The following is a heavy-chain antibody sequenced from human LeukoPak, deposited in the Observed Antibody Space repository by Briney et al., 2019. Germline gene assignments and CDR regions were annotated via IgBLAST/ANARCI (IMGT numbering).Heavy chain of an antibody. CDR1: GFSIDDYA. Sequence: GGTLRLSCAASGFSIDDYAMHWVRQAPGKGLEWVSGINWNSVSIIYADSVKGRFTTSRDNARNSLYLQMNSLRAEDMALYYCAKDRLYSSSSGGAFDIWGQGTMVTVSS. V-gene: IGHV3-9*03. CDR2: INWNSVSI. CDR3: AKDRLYSSSSGGAFDI. J-gene: IGHJ3*02. D-gene: IGHD6-6*01.